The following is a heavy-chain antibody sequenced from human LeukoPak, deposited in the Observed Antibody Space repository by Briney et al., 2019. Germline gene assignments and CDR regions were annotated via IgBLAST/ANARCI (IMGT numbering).Heavy chain of an antibody. Sequence: ASVKVSCKASGYTFTSYGISWVRQAPGQGLEWMGWISAYNSNTNYAQKLQGRVTMTTNTSTSTAYMELRSLRSDDTAVYYCARVLREQDFDYWGQGTLVTVSS. D-gene: IGHD1-26*01. CDR2: ISAYNSNT. CDR1: GYTFTSYG. J-gene: IGHJ4*02. CDR3: ARVLREQDFDY. V-gene: IGHV1-18*01.